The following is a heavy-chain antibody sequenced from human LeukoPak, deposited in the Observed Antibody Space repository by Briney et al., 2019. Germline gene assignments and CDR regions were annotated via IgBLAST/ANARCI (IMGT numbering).Heavy chain of an antibody. CDR2: IKSDGSSP. CDR1: GFIFSSYW. J-gene: IGHJ4*02. D-gene: IGHD4-11*01. Sequence: GGSLRLSYAASGFIFSSYWMHWVRQAPGKGPVWVSRIKSDGSSPSYADSVKGRFTISRDNAKNTVYLQMKSLRAEDTAVYYCAKDGHYSNFYFDYWGQGTLVTVSS. V-gene: IGHV3-74*01. CDR3: AKDGHYSNFYFDY.